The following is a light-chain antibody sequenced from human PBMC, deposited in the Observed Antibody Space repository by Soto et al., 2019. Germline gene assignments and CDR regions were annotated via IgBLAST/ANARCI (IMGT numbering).Light chain of an antibody. CDR1: RSDVGGHNF. Sequence: QSALTQPASVSGSPGQSITISCNGGRSDVGGHNFVSWFQQHPGKAPKFIISNRFSGSKSGNTASLTISGLQPEDEAYYYCSSNTTRFNWVFGGGTKLTVL. V-gene: IGLV2-14*03. J-gene: IGLJ3*02. CDR3: SSNTTRFNWV.